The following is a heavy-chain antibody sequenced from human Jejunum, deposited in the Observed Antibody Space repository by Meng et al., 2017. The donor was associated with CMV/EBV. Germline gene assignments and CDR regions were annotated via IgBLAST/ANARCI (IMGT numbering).Heavy chain of an antibody. V-gene: IGHV1-18*01. Sequence: HLLPSGAGVKKPGASVRVSCEASGYTFASYGISWLRQAPGQGLEWMGWFVNNVDTYSAQKFQGRVTMTTDTHTSTAFMELRSLRSDDTAVYYCARGTPGRSYSDYWGQGTLVTVSS. J-gene: IGHJ4*02. CDR1: GYTFASYG. CDR3: ARGTPGRSYSDY. CDR2: FVNNVDT. D-gene: IGHD3-10*01.